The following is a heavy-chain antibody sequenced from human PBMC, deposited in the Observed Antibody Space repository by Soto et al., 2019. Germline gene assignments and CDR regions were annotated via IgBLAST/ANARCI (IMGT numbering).Heavy chain of an antibody. Sequence: PRGSLRLSCAASGFTVSSNYMSWVRQAPGKGLEWVSVIYSGGSTYYADSVKGRFTISRHNSKNTLYLQMNSLRAEDTAVYYCARDRLGYGDSRYMDVWGKGTTVTVSS. CDR3: ARDRLGYGDSRYMDV. D-gene: IGHD4-17*01. J-gene: IGHJ6*03. CDR2: IYSGGST. CDR1: GFTVSSNY. V-gene: IGHV3-53*04.